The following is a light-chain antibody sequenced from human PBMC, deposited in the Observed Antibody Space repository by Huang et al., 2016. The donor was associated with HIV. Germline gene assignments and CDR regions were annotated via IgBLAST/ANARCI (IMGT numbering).Light chain of an antibody. V-gene: IGKV2-28*01. CDR3: MEALKTPYT. CDR1: QSLLHTNAYNY. Sequence: VMLQSPLSLPVTPGAPASLSCRSSQSLLHTNAYNYLDWSLPQPGQSPPLLIYLGSSRASGVPDRFSGGGSGTRFSLNISRVEAEDAGIYYCMEALKTPYTFGQGTKLEIK. CDR2: LGS. J-gene: IGKJ2*01.